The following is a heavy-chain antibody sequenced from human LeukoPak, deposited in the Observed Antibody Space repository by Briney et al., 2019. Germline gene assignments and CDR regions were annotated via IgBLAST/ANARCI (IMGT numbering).Heavy chain of an antibody. Sequence: SETLSLTCTVSGGSLCTYYWTCIPHPPGEGLEWIGYVYYTGGTNYSPSLKSRVPLSVDTSKNQFSLRLTSVTAADTAVYYCARAGLHSDYHYDSWGQGPLVTVSS. CDR1: GGSLCTYY. CDR3: ARAGLHSDYHYDS. V-gene: IGHV4-59*01. J-gene: IGHJ5*01. CDR2: VYYTGGT. D-gene: IGHD3-16*01.